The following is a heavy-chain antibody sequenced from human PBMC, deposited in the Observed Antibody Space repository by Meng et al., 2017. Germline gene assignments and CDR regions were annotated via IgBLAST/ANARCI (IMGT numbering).Heavy chain of an antibody. D-gene: IGHD3-10*01. J-gene: IGHJ3*02. CDR1: GFTFNSYS. V-gene: IGHV3-21*01. Sequence: GESLKISCAASGFTFNSYSMNWVRQAPGKGLEWVSCISSSSSCIYYADSVKGRFTIYRDNAKNTLYLQINSLRTEDTAVYYCARIVFLPLRGVIITDAFDIWGQGTMVTVSS. CDR2: ISSSSSCI. CDR3: ARIVFLPLRGVIITDAFDI.